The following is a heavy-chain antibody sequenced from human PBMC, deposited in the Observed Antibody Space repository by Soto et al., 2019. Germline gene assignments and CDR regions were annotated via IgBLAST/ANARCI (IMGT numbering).Heavy chain of an antibody. J-gene: IGHJ4*02. CDR1: GFTFSSYA. D-gene: IGHD1-26*01. CDR2: ISGSGDST. V-gene: IGHV3-23*01. CDR3: ARRGSGSYYDY. Sequence: EVPLLESGGGLVQPGGSLRLSCAASGFTFSSYAMRWVRQAPGKGLEWVSAISGSGDSTYYADSVKGLFTTSRDNSKNTLYLQMNSLRAEDTAVYYCARRGSGSYYDYWGQGTLVTVSS.